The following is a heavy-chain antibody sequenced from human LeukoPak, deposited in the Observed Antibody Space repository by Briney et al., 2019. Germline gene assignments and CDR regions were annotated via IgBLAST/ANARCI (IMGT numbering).Heavy chain of an antibody. CDR3: ARDWVTGYNWFDP. J-gene: IGHJ5*02. D-gene: IGHD2-21*02. CDR1: GYTFTSYG. Sequence: ASVKVSCKASGYTFTSYGISWVRQAPGQGLEWMGWISTYNGDTNFAQNLQGRVTMTTDTSTSTAYMELRSLRSDDTAVYYCARDWVTGYNWFDPWGQGTLVTVSS. CDR2: ISTYNGDT. V-gene: IGHV1-18*01.